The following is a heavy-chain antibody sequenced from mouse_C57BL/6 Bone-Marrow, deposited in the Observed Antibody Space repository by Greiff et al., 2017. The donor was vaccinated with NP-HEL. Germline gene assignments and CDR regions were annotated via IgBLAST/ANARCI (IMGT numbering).Heavy chain of an antibody. V-gene: IGHV1-81*01. Sequence: VMLVESGAELARPGASVKLSCKASGYTFTSYGISWVKQRTGQGLEWIGEIYPRSGNTYYNEKFKGKATLTADKSSSTAYMELRSLTSEDSAVYFCARRGSSYLAWFAYWGQGTLVTVSA. CDR1: GYTFTSYG. CDR2: IYPRSGNT. CDR3: ARRGSSYLAWFAY. D-gene: IGHD1-1*01. J-gene: IGHJ3*01.